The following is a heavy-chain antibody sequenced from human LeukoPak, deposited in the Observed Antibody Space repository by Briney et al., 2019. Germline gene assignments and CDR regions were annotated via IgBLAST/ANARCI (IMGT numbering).Heavy chain of an antibody. CDR3: AKAPPKEWGPDWYFDL. CDR2: IYYTGST. V-gene: IGHV4-31*03. J-gene: IGHJ2*01. Sequence: PSETLSLTCTVSGGSISSGGYYWSWIRQHPGKGLEWIGYIYYTGSTYYNPSLKSRVTMSVDTSRNQFSLKLSSVTAADTAVYYCAKAPPKEWGPDWYFDLWGRGTLVTVSS. D-gene: IGHD3-16*01. CDR1: GGSISSGGYY.